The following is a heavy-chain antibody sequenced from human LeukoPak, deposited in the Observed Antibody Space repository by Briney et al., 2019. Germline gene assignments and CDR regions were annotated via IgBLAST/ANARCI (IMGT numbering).Heavy chain of an antibody. J-gene: IGHJ4*02. D-gene: IGHD4-23*01. CDR1: EYNFTSYW. V-gene: IGHV5-51*01. CDR2: IYPGDSDT. CDR3: ASSIEYGGNSGPFDY. Sequence: GESLQISCKGSEYNFTSYWIGWVRQLPGKGLEWMGIIYPGDSDTRYSPSFQGQVTISAGKSISTAYLQWSSLKASDTAMYYCASSIEYGGNSGPFDYWGQGTLVTVSS.